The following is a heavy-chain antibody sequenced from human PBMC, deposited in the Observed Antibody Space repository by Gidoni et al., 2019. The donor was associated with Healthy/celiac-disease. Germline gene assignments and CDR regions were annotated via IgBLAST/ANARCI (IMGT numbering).Heavy chain of an antibody. Sequence: VQVVESGGGLVQPGGSLSLSCAASGFIFSRYSMTWVRQAPGKGLEWVANIKQDGSEKYYVDSVKGRFTISRDNAENSLYLQLSSLSAEDTAVYYCAREVITGSTIYFDDWGQGTLVTVSS. CDR2: IKQDGSEK. V-gene: IGHV3-7*01. J-gene: IGHJ4*02. CDR1: GFIFSRYS. D-gene: IGHD4-4*01. CDR3: AREVITGSTIYFDD.